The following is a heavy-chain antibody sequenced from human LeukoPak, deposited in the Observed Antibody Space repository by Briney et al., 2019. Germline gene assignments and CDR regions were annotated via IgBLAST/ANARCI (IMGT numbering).Heavy chain of an antibody. V-gene: IGHV3-74*01. D-gene: IGHD2/OR15-2a*01. CDR2: INSDGSST. CDR1: GFSFSGYW. J-gene: IGHJ4*02. Sequence: GGSLRLSCAASGFSFSGYWMHWVRQAPGKGLVWVSRINSDGSSTTYAESVKGRFTISRDNAKNTLYLQMDSLRAEDTAMYYCVRAIGLDFDFWGQGTLVTVSS. CDR3: VRAIGLDFDF.